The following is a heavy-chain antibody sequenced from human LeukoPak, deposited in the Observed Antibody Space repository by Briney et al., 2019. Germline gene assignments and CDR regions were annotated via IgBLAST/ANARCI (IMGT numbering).Heavy chain of an antibody. J-gene: IGHJ3*02. CDR2: ISSSSSYI. CDR3: ARDATDSSGYYGLDAFDI. CDR1: GFTFSSYS. D-gene: IGHD3-22*01. V-gene: IGHV3-21*01. Sequence: GSLRLSCAASGFTFSSYSMNWVRQAPGKGLEWVSSISSSSSYIYYADSVKGRFNISRDNAKNSLYLQMNSLRAEDTAVYYCARDATDSSGYYGLDAFDIWGQGTMVTVSS.